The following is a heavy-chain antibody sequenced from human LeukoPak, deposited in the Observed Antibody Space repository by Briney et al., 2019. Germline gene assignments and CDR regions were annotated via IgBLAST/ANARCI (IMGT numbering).Heavy chain of an antibody. D-gene: IGHD6-13*01. CDR3: ARGGEWQQLVAPGYYGMDV. J-gene: IGHJ6*02. Sequence: SETLPLTCAVYGGSFSGYYWSWIRQPPGKGLEWMGEINHNESTNYNPSLKSRVTISVDTSKNQFYLKLSSVTDAATAVYCCARGGEWQQLVAPGYYGMDVWGQGTTVTVSS. V-gene: IGHV4-34*01. CDR2: INHNEST. CDR1: GGSFSGYY.